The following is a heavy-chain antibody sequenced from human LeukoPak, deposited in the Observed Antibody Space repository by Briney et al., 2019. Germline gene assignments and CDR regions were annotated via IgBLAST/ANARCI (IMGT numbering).Heavy chain of an antibody. CDR1: GGTFSSYT. D-gene: IGHD6-13*01. J-gene: IGHJ4*02. Sequence: ASVKVSCKASGGTFSSYTISWVRQAPGQGLEWMGRIIPILGIANYAQKFQGRVTITADKSTSTAYKELSSLRSEDTAVYYCARDSSSWYVSDYWGQGTLVTVSS. V-gene: IGHV1-69*04. CDR3: ARDSSSWYVSDY. CDR2: IIPILGIA.